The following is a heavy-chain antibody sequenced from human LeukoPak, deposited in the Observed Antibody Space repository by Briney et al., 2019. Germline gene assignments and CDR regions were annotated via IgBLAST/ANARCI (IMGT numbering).Heavy chain of an antibody. J-gene: IGHJ6*02. CDR2: ISPNRGGT. Sequence: AASVKVSCEASGYTFTAYYIHWVRQAPGQGLEWMGWISPNRGGTTYAQKFQGRVTMTRDTSIITAYMELSRLRSDDTAVYYCAYQDVWGQGTTVTVSS. CDR3: AYQDV. V-gene: IGHV1-2*02. CDR1: GYTFTAYY. D-gene: IGHD2-2*01.